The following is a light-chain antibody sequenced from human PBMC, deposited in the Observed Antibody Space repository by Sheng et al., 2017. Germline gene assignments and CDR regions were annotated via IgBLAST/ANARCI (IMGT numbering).Light chain of an antibody. V-gene: IGKV1-27*01. J-gene: IGKJ4*01. Sequence: DIQMTQSPSSLSAFVGDRVIITCRASQAISNDLAWYQQKPGKVPKLLIYAASSSQSGVPSRFSGSGSGTDFTLTISSLQPEDVATYYCQEYNSAPLTFGGGTKVEI. CDR1: QAISND. CDR2: AAS. CDR3: QEYNSAPLT.